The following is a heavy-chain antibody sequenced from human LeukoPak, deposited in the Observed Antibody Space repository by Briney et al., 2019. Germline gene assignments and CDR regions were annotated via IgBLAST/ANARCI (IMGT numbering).Heavy chain of an antibody. D-gene: IGHD6-13*01. V-gene: IGHV4-34*01. J-gene: IGHJ5*02. CDR2: INHSGST. Sequence: SETLSLTCAVYGGSFSGYYWSWIRQPPGKGLEWIGEINHSGSTNYNPSLKSRVTISVDTSKNQFSLKLSSVTAADTAVYYCATGIAAAGHSNWFDPWGQGTLVTVSS. CDR1: GGSFSGYY. CDR3: ATGIAAAGHSNWFDP.